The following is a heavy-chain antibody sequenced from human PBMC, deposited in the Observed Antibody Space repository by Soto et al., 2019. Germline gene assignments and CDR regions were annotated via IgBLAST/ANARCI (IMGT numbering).Heavy chain of an antibody. CDR2: VSGGGGTT. CDR3: AKDRVDHNSVWDPFDI. D-gene: IGHD2-15*01. CDR1: GFSFSSYA. J-gene: IGHJ3*02. V-gene: IGHV3-23*01. Sequence: EVQLLESGGGLVQPGGSLRLSCTASGFSFSSYAMTWVRQSPGKGLKWVSVVSGGGGTTYYAGSLKGRFTISRDNSKNTLYLHMSSLTAEDTAVYYCAKDRVDHNSVWDPFDIWGQGTMVTVSS.